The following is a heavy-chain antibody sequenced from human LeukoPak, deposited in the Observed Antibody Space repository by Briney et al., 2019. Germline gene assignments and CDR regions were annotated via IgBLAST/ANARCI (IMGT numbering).Heavy chain of an antibody. D-gene: IGHD3-16*02. Sequence: SETLSLTCAVYGGFFSGYYWSWIRQPPGKGLEWIGEINHSGSTNYNPSLKSRVTISVDTSKNQFSLKLSSVTAADTAVYYCARHPRGPYYDYVWGSYRSSWLDYWGQGTLVTVSS. CDR2: INHSGST. CDR1: GGFFSGYY. CDR3: ARHPRGPYYDYVWGSYRSSWLDY. V-gene: IGHV4-34*01. J-gene: IGHJ4*02.